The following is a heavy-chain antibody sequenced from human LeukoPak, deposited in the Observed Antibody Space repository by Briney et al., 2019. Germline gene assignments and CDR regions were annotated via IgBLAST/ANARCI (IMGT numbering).Heavy chain of an antibody. D-gene: IGHD4-17*01. Sequence: SETLSLACTVSGGSISSSSYYWSWIRQPPGKGLEWIGYIYYSGSTNYNPSLKSRVTISVDTSKNQFSLKLSSVTAADTAVYYCARDGDYVGFDYWGQGTLVTVSS. CDR3: ARDGDYVGFDY. J-gene: IGHJ4*02. CDR2: IYYSGST. CDR1: GGSISSSSYY. V-gene: IGHV4-61*01.